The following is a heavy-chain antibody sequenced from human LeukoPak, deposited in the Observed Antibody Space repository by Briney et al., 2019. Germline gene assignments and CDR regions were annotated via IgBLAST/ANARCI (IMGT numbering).Heavy chain of an antibody. CDR2: ITGSGGST. Sequence: GGSLRLSCVASGFTFSTYGMSWVRQAPGKGLEWVSAITGSGGSTYYADSVKGRFTISRDNSKNTLYLQINSLRVEDTAVYYCARDQLGAVLYFDYWGKGTTVTISS. V-gene: IGHV3-23*01. CDR3: ARDQLGAVLYFDY. D-gene: IGHD1-1*01. CDR1: GFTFSTYG. J-gene: IGHJ4*03.